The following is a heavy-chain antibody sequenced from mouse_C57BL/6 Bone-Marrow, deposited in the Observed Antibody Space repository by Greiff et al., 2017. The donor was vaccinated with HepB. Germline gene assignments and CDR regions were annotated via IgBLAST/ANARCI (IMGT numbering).Heavy chain of an antibody. Sequence: EVKLQESGAELVRPGASVKLSCTASGFNIKDYYMHWVKQRPEQGLEWIGRIDPEDGDTEYAPKFQGKATMTADTSSNTAYLQLSSLTSEDTAVYYCTPNDYVAWFAYWGQGTLVTVSA. V-gene: IGHV14-1*01. CDR1: GFNIKDYY. D-gene: IGHD2-4*01. CDR3: TPNDYVAWFAY. J-gene: IGHJ3*01. CDR2: IDPEDGDT.